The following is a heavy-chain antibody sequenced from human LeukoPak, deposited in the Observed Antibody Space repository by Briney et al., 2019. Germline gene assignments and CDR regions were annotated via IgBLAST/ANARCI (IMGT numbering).Heavy chain of an antibody. CDR3: TSRPTLYGNRQLEYFDY. CDR2: VYSGGNT. V-gene: IGHV3-53*01. Sequence: GGSLRLSCAASGFIVSNNYMSWVRQAPGKGLEWVSVVYSGGNTYYADSVKGRFTISRDNSKNTLYLQMNSLRTEDTAVYYCTSRPTLYGNRQLEYFDYWGQGTLVTVSS. J-gene: IGHJ4*02. D-gene: IGHD1/OR15-1a*01. CDR1: GFIVSNNY.